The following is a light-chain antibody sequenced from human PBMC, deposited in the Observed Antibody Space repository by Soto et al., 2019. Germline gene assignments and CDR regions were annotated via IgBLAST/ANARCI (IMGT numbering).Light chain of an antibody. Sequence: DIQMPQSPSTLSASLGDRVTITCRASQTVNAWLAWYQHKPGKAPKPLIYDASILESGVPARVSGSGSGTEFILTISSLQPDDVGTYYCQQYNTHSGTFGQGTKVEIK. CDR2: DAS. V-gene: IGKV1-5*01. CDR1: QTVNAW. J-gene: IGKJ1*01. CDR3: QQYNTHSGT.